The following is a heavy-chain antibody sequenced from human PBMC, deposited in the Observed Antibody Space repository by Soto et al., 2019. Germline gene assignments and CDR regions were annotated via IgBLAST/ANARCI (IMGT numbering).Heavy chain of an antibody. CDR3: ARGGRFLEWLLYPFDY. CDR1: GYTFTSYA. CDR2: INAGNGNT. V-gene: IGHV1-3*01. Sequence: GASVKVSCKASGYTFTSYAMHWVRQAPGQRLEWMGWINAGNGNTKYSQKFQGRVTITRDTSASTAYMELSSLRSEDTAVYYCARGGRFLEWLLYPFDYWGQGTLVTVSS. D-gene: IGHD3-3*01. J-gene: IGHJ4*02.